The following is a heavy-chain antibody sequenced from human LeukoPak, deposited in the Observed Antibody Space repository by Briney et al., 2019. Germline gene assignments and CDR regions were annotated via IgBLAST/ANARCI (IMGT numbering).Heavy chain of an antibody. CDR3: ARDTFYSSGVYGLDV. V-gene: IGHV3-33*01. CDR2: IYYDGSNK. CDR1: GFIFSSYG. D-gene: IGHD3-22*01. Sequence: SGRSLRLSCAASGFIFSSYGMHWVRQAPGKGLEWVAVIYYDGSNKYYADSVRGRFTISRDNSKNTLFLQMSSLRAEDTALYYCARDTFYSSGVYGLDVWGQGTTVTVSS. J-gene: IGHJ6*02.